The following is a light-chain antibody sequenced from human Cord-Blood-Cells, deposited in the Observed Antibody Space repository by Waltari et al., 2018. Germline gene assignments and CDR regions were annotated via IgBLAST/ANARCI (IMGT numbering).Light chain of an antibody. CDR3: LLSYSGAAV. CDR1: TGAVTSGHY. V-gene: IGLV7-46*01. CDR2: DTS. J-gene: IGLJ7*01. Sequence: QAVVTQEPSLTVSPGGTVTLTCGSSTGAVTSGHYPYWFQQKPGKAPRTLIYDTSNKHSWTPARFAGVLLGGKAALTLSGAQPEDEAEYYCLLSYSGAAVFGGGTQLTVL.